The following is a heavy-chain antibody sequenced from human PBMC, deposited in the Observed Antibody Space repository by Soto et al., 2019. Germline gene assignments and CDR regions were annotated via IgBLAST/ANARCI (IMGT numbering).Heavy chain of an antibody. J-gene: IGHJ5*02. Sequence: ASVKVSCKASGYTFTGYYMHWVRQAPGQGLEWMGWINPNSGGTNYAQKFQGRVTMTRNTSISTAYMELSRLRSDDTAVYYCARDFLPSGYVGPWGQGTVGKVS. V-gene: IGHV1-2*02. CDR2: INPNSGGT. CDR3: ARDFLPSGYVGP. CDR1: GYTFTGYY. D-gene: IGHD5-12*01.